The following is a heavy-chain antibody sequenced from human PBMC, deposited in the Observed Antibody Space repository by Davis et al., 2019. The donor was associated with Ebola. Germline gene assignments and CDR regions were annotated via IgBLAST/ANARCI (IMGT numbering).Heavy chain of an antibody. V-gene: IGHV4-34*01. J-gene: IGHJ2*01. D-gene: IGHD2-15*01. CDR2: INHSGST. Sequence: MPSETLSLTCAVYGGSFSGYYWSWIRQPPGKGLEWIGEINHSGSTNYNPSLKSRVTISVDTSKNQFSLKLSSVTAADTAVYYCAREIGYCSGGSCYEGYFDLWGRGTLVTVSS. CDR3: AREIGYCSGGSCYEGYFDL. CDR1: GGSFSGYY.